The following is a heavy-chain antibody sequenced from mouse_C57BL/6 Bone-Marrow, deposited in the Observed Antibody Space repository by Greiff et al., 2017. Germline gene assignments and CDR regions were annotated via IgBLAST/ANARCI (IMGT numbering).Heavy chain of an antibody. CDR3: ARGLGRRYFDV. V-gene: IGHV1-50*01. D-gene: IGHD4-1*01. CDR1: GYTFTSYW. CDR2: IDPSDSYT. Sequence: VQLQQPGAELVKPGASVKLSCKASGYTFTSYWMQWVKQRPGQGLEWIGEIDPSDSYTNYNQKFKGKATLTVDTSSSTAYMQLSSLTSEDAAVYYCARGLGRRYFDVWGTGTTGTVSS. J-gene: IGHJ1*03.